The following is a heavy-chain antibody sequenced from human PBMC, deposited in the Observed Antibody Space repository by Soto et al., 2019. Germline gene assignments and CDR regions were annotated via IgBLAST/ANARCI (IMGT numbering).Heavy chain of an antibody. V-gene: IGHV3-23*01. Sequence: GGSLRLSCAASGFTFSSYAMSWVRQAPGKGLEWVSAISGSGGSTYYADSVRGRFTISRDNSKNTLYLQMNSLRADDTAVYYCAKVMVKNWFDPWGQGTLVTVSS. CDR2: ISGSGGST. CDR1: GFTFSSYA. J-gene: IGHJ5*02. D-gene: IGHD5-18*01. CDR3: AKVMVKNWFDP.